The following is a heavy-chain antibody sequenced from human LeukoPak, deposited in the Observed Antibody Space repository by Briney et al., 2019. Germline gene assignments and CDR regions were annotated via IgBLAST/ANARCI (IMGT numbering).Heavy chain of an antibody. D-gene: IGHD3-22*01. Sequence: PSETLSLTCTVSGGSISSSSYYWGWIRQPPGKGLEWIGSIYYSGSTYYNPSLKSRATISVDTSKNQFSLKLSSVTAADTAVYYCVRYDSSGYYYNYFDYWGQGTLVTVSS. CDR1: GGSISSSSYY. J-gene: IGHJ4*02. CDR2: IYYSGST. V-gene: IGHV4-39*01. CDR3: VRYDSSGYYYNYFDY.